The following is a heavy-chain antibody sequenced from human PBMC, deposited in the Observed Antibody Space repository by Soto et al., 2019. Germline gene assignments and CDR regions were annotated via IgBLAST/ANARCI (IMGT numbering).Heavy chain of an antibody. J-gene: IGHJ4*02. D-gene: IGHD2-21*02. Sequence: ASVKVSFKSSWYPCNTYYLPWVLQAPGQGLEWMGMIHPSGGGSTYAQKFLGRVTMTMDSSTSTVFMELTSLRSADTAVYYCARGGHIAVVTDSFDSWGQGTLVTVS. CDR2: IHPSGGGS. CDR3: ARGGHIAVVTDSFDS. CDR1: WYPCNTYY. V-gene: IGHV1-46*02.